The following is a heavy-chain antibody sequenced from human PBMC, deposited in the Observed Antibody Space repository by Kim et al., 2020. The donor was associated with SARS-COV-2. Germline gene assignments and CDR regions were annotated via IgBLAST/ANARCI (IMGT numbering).Heavy chain of an antibody. CDR3: ARVGGDYYDSSGFDY. D-gene: IGHD3-22*01. V-gene: IGHV4-30-2*05. J-gene: IGHJ4*02. Sequence: PSLKSRVTISVDTSKNQFSLKLSSVTAADTAVYYCARVGGDYYDSSGFDYWGQGTLVTVSS.